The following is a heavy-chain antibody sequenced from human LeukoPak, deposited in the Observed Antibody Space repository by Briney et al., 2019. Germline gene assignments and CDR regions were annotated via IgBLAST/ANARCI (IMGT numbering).Heavy chain of an antibody. V-gene: IGHV4-39*01. Sequence: SETLSLTCTVSGGSNYSSSYYWGWIRQPPGKVLGWIGSSYYSGSVYYIPSRKSRVTISVVTSKNQSSMKLSSVSAAESAGSYCARPREGWFVPWGQGGLWTVSS. CDR2: SYYSGSV. CDR3: ARPREGWFVP. CDR1: GGSNYSSSYY. J-gene: IGHJ5*02.